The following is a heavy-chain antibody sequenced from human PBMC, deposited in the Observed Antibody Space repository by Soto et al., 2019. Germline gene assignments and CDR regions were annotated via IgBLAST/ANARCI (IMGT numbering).Heavy chain of an antibody. CDR3: ARPPGYISDWYYFDL. CDR2: ISPKSGGT. CDR1: GYSFIDYY. J-gene: IGHJ4*02. D-gene: IGHD3-9*01. Sequence: QVQLVQSGAEVKKPGASVKVSCEASGYSFIDYYIHWVRQAPGQGCEWVGRISPKSGGTNSAQKFEGRVTMTWDTSLNTAYMELSSLKSDDPAVYYCARPPGYISDWYYFDLWGQGTRVTVSS. V-gene: IGHV1-2*02.